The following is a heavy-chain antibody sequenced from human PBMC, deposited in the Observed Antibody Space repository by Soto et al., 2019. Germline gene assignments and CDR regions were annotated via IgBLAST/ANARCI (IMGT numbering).Heavy chain of an antibody. D-gene: IGHD2-2*01. CDR2: INPNSGGT. V-gene: IGHV1-2*02. J-gene: IGHJ3*02. Sequence: ASEVSCKASGYTFTGYYMHWVRQAPGQGLEWMGWINPNSGGTNYAQKFQGRVTMTRDTSISTAYMELSRLRSDDTAVYYCARAFIVVVPAASPDAFDIWGQGTMVTVSS. CDR3: ARAFIVVVPAASPDAFDI. CDR1: GYTFTGYY.